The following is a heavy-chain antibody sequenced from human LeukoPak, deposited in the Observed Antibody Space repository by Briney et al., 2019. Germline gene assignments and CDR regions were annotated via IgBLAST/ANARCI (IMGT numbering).Heavy chain of an antibody. D-gene: IGHD1-20*01. Sequence: GGSLRLSCAASGFTFDDYAVHWVRQAPGKGLEWVSGISWNSGSIGYADSVKGRFTISRDNAKNSLYLQMNSLRAEDTAVYYCAIITGTTADAFDIWGQGTMVTVSS. V-gene: IGHV3-9*01. J-gene: IGHJ3*02. CDR2: ISWNSGSI. CDR1: GFTFDDYA. CDR3: AIITGTTADAFDI.